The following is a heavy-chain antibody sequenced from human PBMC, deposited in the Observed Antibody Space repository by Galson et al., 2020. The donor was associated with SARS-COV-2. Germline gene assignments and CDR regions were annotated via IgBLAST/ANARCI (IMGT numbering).Heavy chain of an antibody. CDR3: ARVSGAWYYYDSSGYADY. CDR2: ISSSSSYI. CDR1: GFTFSSYS. D-gene: IGHD3-22*01. J-gene: IGHJ4*02. V-gene: IGHV3-21*01. Sequence: TGGSLRLSCAASGFTFSSYSMNWVRQAPGKGLEWVSSISSSSSYIYYADSVKGRFTISRDHAKNSLYLQMNSLRAEDTAVYYCARVSGAWYYYDSSGYADYWGQGNLVTVSS.